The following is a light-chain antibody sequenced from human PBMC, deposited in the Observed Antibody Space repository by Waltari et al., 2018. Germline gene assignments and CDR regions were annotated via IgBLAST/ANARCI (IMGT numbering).Light chain of an antibody. Sequence: QSALTQPASVSGSPGQSITISCTGSDSDVGTYPLSSCIQQHPGRAPKVPIYEASMRPSGTSDRFSGSKSGNTASLTISGLQAEDEAHYYCCSYSHADTLIFGGGTKLTVL. V-gene: IGLV2-23*01. CDR3: CSYSHADTLI. J-gene: IGLJ2*01. CDR2: EAS. CDR1: DSDVGTYPL.